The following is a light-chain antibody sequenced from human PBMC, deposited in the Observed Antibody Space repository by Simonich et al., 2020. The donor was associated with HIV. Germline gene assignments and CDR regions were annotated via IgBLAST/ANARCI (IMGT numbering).Light chain of an antibody. V-gene: IGKV1-39*01. CDR1: QTILNY. J-gene: IGKJ2*01. CDR2: GAS. Sequence: DIQMTQSPSSLSASVGDRVTVTCRASQTILNYLNWYQQKPGKAPQLLIYGASILQSGVPSRFSGRRSGTDFTLAISNLQPEDFATYYCQQSYSTPYTFGQGTKVEIK. CDR3: QQSYSTPYT.